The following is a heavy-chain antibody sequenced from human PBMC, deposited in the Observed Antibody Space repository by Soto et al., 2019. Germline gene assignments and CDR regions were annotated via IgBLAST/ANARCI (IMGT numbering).Heavy chain of an antibody. CDR2: IWYDGSNK. Sequence: GGSLRLSCAASGFTFSSYGMHWVRQAPGKGLEWVAVIWYDGSNKYYADSVKGRFTISRDNSKNTLYLQMNSLRAEDTAVYYCARDNRRVVSHYYFDYWGQGTLVTVSS. J-gene: IGHJ4*02. V-gene: IGHV3-33*01. CDR1: GFTFSSYG. D-gene: IGHD3-3*01. CDR3: ARDNRRVVSHYYFDY.